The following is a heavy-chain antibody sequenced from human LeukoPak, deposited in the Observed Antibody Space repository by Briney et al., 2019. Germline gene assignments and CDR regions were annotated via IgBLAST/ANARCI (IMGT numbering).Heavy chain of an antibody. CDR3: ARDVGYCSSTSCNDAFDL. V-gene: IGHV3-30*03. CDR1: GFTFSNYG. Sequence: GGSLRLSCAASGFTFSNYGMHWVRQAPGKGLEWVAVISYDESDKYYADSVKGRFNISRDNSENTLYLQMISLRAEDRAVYYCARDVGYCSSTSCNDAFDLWGQGTMVTVSS. D-gene: IGHD2-2*01. CDR2: ISYDESDK. J-gene: IGHJ3*01.